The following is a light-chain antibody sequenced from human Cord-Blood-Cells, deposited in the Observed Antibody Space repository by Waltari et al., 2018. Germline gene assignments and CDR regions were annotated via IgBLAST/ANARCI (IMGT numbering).Light chain of an antibody. CDR3: CSYTSSSTVV. Sequence: QSALTQPASVSGSPGQSITISCTGTSSDVGGYNYVFWYQQHPGKAPKLIIYDVSNRPSGVFNRSSGSKSGTTSSLTISGLQADDEADYYCCSYTSSSTVVFGGGTKLTVL. J-gene: IGLJ2*01. V-gene: IGLV2-14*01. CDR1: SSDVGGYNY. CDR2: DVS.